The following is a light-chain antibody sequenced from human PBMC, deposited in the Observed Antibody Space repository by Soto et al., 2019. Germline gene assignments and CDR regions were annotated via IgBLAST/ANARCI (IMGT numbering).Light chain of an antibody. J-gene: IGKJ1*01. V-gene: IGKV1-5*03. CDR3: QQYGDWPKM. Sequence: DIQMTQSPSTLSGSVGDRVTITCRASQTISSWLAWYQQKPGKAPKLLIYKASTLKSGVPSRFSGSGSGTEFTLTISSLQPDDFAVYYCQQYGDWPKMFGRGTKVEI. CDR2: KAS. CDR1: QTISSW.